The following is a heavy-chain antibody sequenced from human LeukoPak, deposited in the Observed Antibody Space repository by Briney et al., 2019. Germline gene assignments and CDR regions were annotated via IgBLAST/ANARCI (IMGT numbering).Heavy chain of an antibody. Sequence: SETLSLTCTVSGYSISSGYYWGWIRQPPGKGLEWIGSIYHSGSTYYNPSLKSRVTISVDTSKNQFSLKLSSVTAADTAVYYCASYGDYGIFDYWGQGTLVTVSS. CDR2: IYHSGST. D-gene: IGHD4-17*01. CDR3: ASYGDYGIFDY. V-gene: IGHV4-38-2*02. CDR1: GYSISSGYY. J-gene: IGHJ4*02.